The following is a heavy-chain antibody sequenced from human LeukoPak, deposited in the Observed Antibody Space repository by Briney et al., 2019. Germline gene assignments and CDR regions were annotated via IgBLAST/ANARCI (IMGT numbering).Heavy chain of an antibody. CDR3: AKPYCSGGSCYFGY. Sequence: PGGSLRLSCAASGFTFDDYTMHWVRQAPGKGLEWVSLISWDGGSTYYADSVKGRFTISRDNSKNSLYLQMNSLGTEDTALYYCAKPYCSGGSCYFGYWGQGTLVTVSS. CDR2: ISWDGGST. J-gene: IGHJ4*02. V-gene: IGHV3-43*01. D-gene: IGHD2-15*01. CDR1: GFTFDDYT.